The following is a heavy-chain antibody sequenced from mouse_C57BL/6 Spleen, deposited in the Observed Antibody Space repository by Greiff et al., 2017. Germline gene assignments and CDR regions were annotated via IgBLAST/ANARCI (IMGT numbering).Heavy chain of an antibody. CDR2: IDPSDSYP. Sequence: QVQLKQPGAELVMPGASVKLSCKASGYTFTSYWMHWVKQRPGQGLEWIGEIDPSDSYPNYNQKFKGKSTLTVDKSSSTAYMQLSSLTSEDSAVYYCARPTFSYWYFDVWGTGTTVTVSS. J-gene: IGHJ1*03. V-gene: IGHV1-69*01. D-gene: IGHD2-10*01. CDR1: GYTFTSYW. CDR3: ARPTFSYWYFDV.